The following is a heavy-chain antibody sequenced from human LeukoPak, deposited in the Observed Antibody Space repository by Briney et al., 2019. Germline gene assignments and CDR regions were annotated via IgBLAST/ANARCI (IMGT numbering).Heavy chain of an antibody. J-gene: IGHJ4*02. D-gene: IGHD3-3*01. CDR1: GFTFSSYG. CDR3: AKDASGTYPSDFDY. CDR2: LSGSGGRT. V-gene: IGHV3-23*01. Sequence: GGSLRLSCAASGFTFSSYGMSWVRQAPGKGLEWVSALSGSGGRTYYADSVKGRFTISRDNSKNTLFLQMYSLRAEDTAVYYCAKDASGTYPSDFDYWGQGTLVTVSS.